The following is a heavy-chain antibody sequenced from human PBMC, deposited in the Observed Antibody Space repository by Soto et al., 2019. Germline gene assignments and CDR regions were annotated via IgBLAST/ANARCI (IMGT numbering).Heavy chain of an antibody. CDR2: IIPIFGTA. J-gene: IGHJ6*02. V-gene: IGHV1-69*13. CDR3: ARPPPDGYCTNGVCPYYYGMDV. CDR1: GGTFSSYA. D-gene: IGHD2-8*01. Sequence: SVKVSCKASGGTFSSYAISWVRQAPGQGLEWMGGIIPIFGTANYAQKFQGRVTITADESTSTAYMELSSLRSEDTAVYYCARPPPDGYCTNGVCPYYYGMDVWGQGTTVTVSS.